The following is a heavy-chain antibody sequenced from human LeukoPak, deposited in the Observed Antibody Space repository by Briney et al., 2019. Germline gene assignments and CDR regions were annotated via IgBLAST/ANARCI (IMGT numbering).Heavy chain of an antibody. CDR2: IKSNADGGTT. V-gene: IGHV3-15*01. Sequence: GGSLRLSCAASGFTFSHAWMSWVRQAPGKGLEWVGRIKSNADGGTTDYAAPVKGRFTISRDDSENTLYLHMNSLKTEDTAVYYCARDGEWELPNAFDIWGQGTMVTVSS. D-gene: IGHD1-26*01. J-gene: IGHJ3*02. CDR1: GFTFSHAW. CDR3: ARDGEWELPNAFDI.